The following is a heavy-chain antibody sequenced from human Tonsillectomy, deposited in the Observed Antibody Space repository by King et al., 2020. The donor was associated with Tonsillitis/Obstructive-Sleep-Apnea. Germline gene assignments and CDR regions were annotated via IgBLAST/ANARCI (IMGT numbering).Heavy chain of an antibody. CDR3: ARDGGVEMATIENYFDY. CDR2: ISYDGSDE. J-gene: IGHJ4*02. V-gene: IGHV3-30*04. Sequence: VQLVEPGGGVVQPGRSLRLSCAASGFTFSSYAMHWVRQAPGKGLEWVAVISYDGSDEYYADSVKGRFTISRDNSKNTVYLQMNSLRAEDTAVYYCARDGGVEMATIENYFDYWGQGTLVTVSS. D-gene: IGHD5-24*01. CDR1: GFTFSSYA.